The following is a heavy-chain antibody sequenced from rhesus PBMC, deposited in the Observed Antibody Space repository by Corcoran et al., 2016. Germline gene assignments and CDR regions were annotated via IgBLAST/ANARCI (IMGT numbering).Heavy chain of an antibody. CDR2: IYGGSGST. CDR1: GGSISGYYL. CDR3: AGAKYSNSLV. V-gene: IGHV4S7*01. J-gene: IGHJ4*01. Sequence: QVQLQESGPGVVKPSETLSLTCAVSGGSISGYYLWRGIRQPPGKGLELIGYIYGGSGSTSYNPYLKSRVIISIDTSKNQFSLKLSSVTAADTAVYYCAGAKYSNSLVWGQGVLVTVSS. D-gene: IGHD4-23*01.